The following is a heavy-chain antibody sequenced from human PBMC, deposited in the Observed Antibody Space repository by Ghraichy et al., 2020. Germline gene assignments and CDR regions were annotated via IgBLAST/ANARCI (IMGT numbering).Heavy chain of an antibody. V-gene: IGHV3-66*01. J-gene: IGHJ6*02. CDR1: GFTVSSNY. CDR3: ARDFYDSSGYYLGYYYGMDV. Sequence: GESLNISCAASGFTVSSNYMSWVRQAPGKGLEWVSVIYSGGSTYYADSVKGRFTISRDNSKNTLYLQMNSLRAEDTAVYYCARDFYDSSGYYLGYYYGMDVWGQGTTVTVSS. CDR2: IYSGGST. D-gene: IGHD3-22*01.